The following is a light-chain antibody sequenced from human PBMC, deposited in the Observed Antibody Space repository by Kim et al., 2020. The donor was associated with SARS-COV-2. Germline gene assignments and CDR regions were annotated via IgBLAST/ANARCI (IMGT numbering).Light chain of an antibody. CDR2: GKN. Sequence: SSELTQDPAVSVALGQTVRITCRGDSLRSYYATWYQQKAGQAPALVVYGKNNRPSGIPDRFSGSSSGITASLTITGAQADDEADYYCMSRGTSGAVVFGGGTQLTVL. J-gene: IGLJ2*01. CDR1: SLRSYY. V-gene: IGLV3-19*01. CDR3: MSRGTSGAVV.